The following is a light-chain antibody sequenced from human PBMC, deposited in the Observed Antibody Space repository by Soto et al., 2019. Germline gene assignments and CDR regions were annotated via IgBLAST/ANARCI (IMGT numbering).Light chain of an antibody. CDR1: QSVNSN. CDR2: GES. CDR3: QQYNTWPLT. Sequence: EIVMTQSPATLSVSPGERATLSCRASQSVNSNLAWYQQKPGQAPRLLIYGESTRATGIPARFSGSGSGTEFTLTIGSLQSEDFAVYYCQQYNTWPLTFGGGTKVEIK. V-gene: IGKV3-15*01. J-gene: IGKJ4*01.